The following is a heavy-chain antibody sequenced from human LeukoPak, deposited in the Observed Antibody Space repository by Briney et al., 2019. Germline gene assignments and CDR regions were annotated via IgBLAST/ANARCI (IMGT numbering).Heavy chain of an antibody. CDR1: GGSISGYY. Sequence: SETLSLTCAVYGGSISGYYWSWIRQPPGKGLEWIGEINHSGSTNYNPSLKSRITISVDTSKNQFSLKLSSVTAADTAVYYCARGPYYYGSGTIDYWGQGSLVTVSS. D-gene: IGHD3-10*01. CDR3: ARGPYYYGSGTIDY. V-gene: IGHV4-34*01. CDR2: INHSGST. J-gene: IGHJ4*02.